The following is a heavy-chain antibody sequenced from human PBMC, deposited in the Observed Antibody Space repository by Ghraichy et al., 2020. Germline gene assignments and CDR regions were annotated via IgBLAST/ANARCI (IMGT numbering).Heavy chain of an antibody. CDR1: GFTFSDYY. V-gene: IGHV3-11*01. CDR3: ARVEYSYGTGFYYYYGMDV. D-gene: IGHD5-18*01. CDR2: ISSSGSTI. Sequence: LSLTCAASGFTFSDYYMSWIRQAPGKGLEWVSYISSSGSTIYYADSVKGRFTISRDNAKNSLYLQMNSLRAEDTAVYYCARVEYSYGTGFYYYYGMDVWGQGTTVTVSS. J-gene: IGHJ6*02.